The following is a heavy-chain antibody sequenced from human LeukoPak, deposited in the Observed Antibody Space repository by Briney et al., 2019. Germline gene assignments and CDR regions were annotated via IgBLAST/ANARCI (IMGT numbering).Heavy chain of an antibody. Sequence: AETLSLTCTVSGGSISIYYWSWIRQPPGKGLEWIGYVYNSGSTDYNPSLKGRVTISADTSKNQFSLKLSSVIAADTAVYYCVRDRELNYWGQGILVTVSS. J-gene: IGHJ4*02. V-gene: IGHV4-59*01. CDR3: VRDRELNY. CDR2: VYNSGST. CDR1: GGSISIYY. D-gene: IGHD5-24*01.